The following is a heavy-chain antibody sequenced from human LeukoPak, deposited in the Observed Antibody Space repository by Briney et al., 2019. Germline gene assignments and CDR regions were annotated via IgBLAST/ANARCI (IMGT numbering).Heavy chain of an antibody. CDR2: IGDSGGNT. Sequence: PGGSLRLSRAASGFTFSNYAMSWVRQAPGRGLEWVATIGDSGGNTYYADSVKGRFTISRDNSKSTLHLQMNSLRAEDTAVYYCAKDRRYSNDAFDVWGQGTMVTVSS. V-gene: IGHV3-23*01. CDR1: GFTFSNYA. J-gene: IGHJ3*01. CDR3: AKDRRYSNDAFDV. D-gene: IGHD6-13*01.